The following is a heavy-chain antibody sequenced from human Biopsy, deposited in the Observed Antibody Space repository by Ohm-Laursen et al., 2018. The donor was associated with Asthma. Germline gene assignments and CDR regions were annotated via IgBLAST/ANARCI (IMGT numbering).Heavy chain of an antibody. CDR2: IYWDDDK. V-gene: IGHV2-5*02. Sequence: TQTLTLTYTFSGFSLSTSGGGVGWIRQPPGKALEWLGNIYWDDDKRYSPSLQNRLTITRDTPKDQVVLTMTNMGPVDTGTYYCVHTLVGLKAFDFWGQGTLVTVSS. CDR1: GFSLSTSGGG. J-gene: IGHJ4*02. CDR3: VHTLVGLKAFDF. D-gene: IGHD1-26*01.